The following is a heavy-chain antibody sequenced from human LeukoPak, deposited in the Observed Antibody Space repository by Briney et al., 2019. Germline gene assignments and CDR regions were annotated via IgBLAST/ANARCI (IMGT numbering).Heavy chain of an antibody. Sequence: PGGSLRLSCAAPGFTFSSYAMSWVRQAPGKGLEWVSVISGSGGSTYYADSVKGRFTISRDNSKNTLYLQMNSLRAEDTAVYYCAKGASYYYYYMDVWGKGTTVTVSS. CDR3: AKGASYYYYYMDV. J-gene: IGHJ6*03. CDR1: GFTFSSYA. CDR2: ISGSGGST. D-gene: IGHD5-12*01. V-gene: IGHV3-23*01.